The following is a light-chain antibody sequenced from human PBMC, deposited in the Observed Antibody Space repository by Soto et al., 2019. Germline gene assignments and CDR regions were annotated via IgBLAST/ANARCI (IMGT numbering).Light chain of an antibody. CDR1: GSNIGAGYD. J-gene: IGLJ1*01. CDR2: GNN. V-gene: IGLV1-40*01. Sequence: QSVLPQPPSVSGAPGQRVTISCTGSGSNIGAGYDVHWYQQFPGTAPRLLIYGNNNRPSGVPDRFSASKSGTSASLAITGRQRDDEADYYCLSYDIGLSGSAVFXTGTKATVL. CDR3: LSYDIGLSGSAV.